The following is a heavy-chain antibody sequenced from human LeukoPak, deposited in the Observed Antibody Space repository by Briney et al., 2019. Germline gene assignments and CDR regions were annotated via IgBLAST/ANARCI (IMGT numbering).Heavy chain of an antibody. V-gene: IGHV4-4*07. J-gene: IGHJ4*02. CDR2: IYTSGST. CDR1: GGSISSYY. D-gene: IGHD1-26*01. CDR3: ARAPIVGATYFDY. Sequence: SETLSLTCTVSGGSISSYYWSGIRQPAGKGLEWIGRIYTSGSTNYNPSLKSRVTISVDKSKNQFSLKLSSVTAADTAVYYCARAPIVGATYFDYWGQGTLVTVSS.